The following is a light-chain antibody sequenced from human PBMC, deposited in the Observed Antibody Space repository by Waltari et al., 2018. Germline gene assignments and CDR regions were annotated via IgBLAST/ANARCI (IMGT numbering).Light chain of an antibody. Sequence: DIVMTQTPLSLSVTPGQPASMSCQSSQSLLKSDGKTYVYWYLQRPGQSPQLLIYELSTLVAGVSDRFSGYGSGTDFTLEISRVAAEDAGVYYCMQGVQLPLTFGGGTKLEIK. J-gene: IGKJ4*01. CDR1: QSLLKSDGKTY. V-gene: IGKV2-29*02. CDR2: ELS. CDR3: MQGVQLPLT.